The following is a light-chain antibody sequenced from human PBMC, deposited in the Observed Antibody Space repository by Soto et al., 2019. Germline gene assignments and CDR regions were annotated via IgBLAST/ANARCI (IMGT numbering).Light chain of an antibody. V-gene: IGLV2-14*03. CDR1: GSDVGGYNF. CDR2: EVS. Sequence: QSVLSQPASVSGSPGQSITISCTGTGSDVGGYNFVSWYQQHPGKAPKLLIYEVSNRPSGVSNRFSGSKFASTAALTISGLQAEDEADYYCASYTTFSTLVFGGGTKLTVL. CDR3: ASYTTFSTLV. J-gene: IGLJ2*01.